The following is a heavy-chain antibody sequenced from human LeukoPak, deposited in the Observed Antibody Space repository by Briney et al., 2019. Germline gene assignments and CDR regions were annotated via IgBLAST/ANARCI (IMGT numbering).Heavy chain of an antibody. CDR2: ISYDGSNK. V-gene: IGHV3-30*18. CDR3: AKDWYGSGSYDY. D-gene: IGHD3-10*01. Sequence: PGGSLRLSCAASGFTFSIYGMHWVRQAPGKGLEWVAVISYDGSNKYYADSVKGRFTISRDNSKNTLYLQMNSLRAEDTAVYYCAKDWYGSGSYDYWGQGTLVTVSS. CDR1: GFTFSIYG. J-gene: IGHJ4*02.